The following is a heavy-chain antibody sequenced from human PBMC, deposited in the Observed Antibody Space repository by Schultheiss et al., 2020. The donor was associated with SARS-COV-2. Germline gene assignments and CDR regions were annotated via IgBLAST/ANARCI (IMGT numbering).Heavy chain of an antibody. CDR1: GGTFSSYA. CDR3: ARRGYGGNRSFDY. Sequence: ASVKVSCKASGGTFSSYAISWVRQAPGQGLEWMGWINPNSGGTNYAQKFQGRVTMTRDTSISTAYMELRSLRSDDTAVYYCARRGYGGNRSFDYWGQGTLVTVSS. V-gene: IGHV1-2*02. J-gene: IGHJ4*02. CDR2: INPNSGGT. D-gene: IGHD4-23*01.